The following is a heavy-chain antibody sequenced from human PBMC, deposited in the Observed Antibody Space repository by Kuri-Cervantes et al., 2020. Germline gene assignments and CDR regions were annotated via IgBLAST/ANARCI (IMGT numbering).Heavy chain of an antibody. J-gene: IGHJ4*02. Sequence: GESLKISCAASGFTFSSYGMHWVRQAPGKGLEWVAFIRYDGSNDYYADSVKGRFTISRDSSDNTLYLHMSSLRAEDTAMYFCAKDHTVTRTFDSWGQGTLVTVSS. V-gene: IGHV3-30*02. CDR3: AKDHTVTRTFDS. CDR1: GFTFSSYG. D-gene: IGHD4-17*01. CDR2: IRYDGSND.